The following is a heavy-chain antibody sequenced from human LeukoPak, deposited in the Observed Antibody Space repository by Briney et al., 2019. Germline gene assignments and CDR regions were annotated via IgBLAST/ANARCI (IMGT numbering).Heavy chain of an antibody. Sequence: SETLSLTCTVSGGSISSSSYYWGWIRQPPGKGLEWIGSIYYSGSPYYNPSLKSRVTISVDTSKNQFSLKLSSVTAADTAVYYCARAESHPLHNYDFWSGYYTNTDYYYYMDVWGKGTTVTVSS. CDR2: IYYSGSP. CDR1: GGSISSSSYY. V-gene: IGHV4-39*07. D-gene: IGHD3-3*01. J-gene: IGHJ6*03. CDR3: ARAESHPLHNYDFWSGYYTNTDYYYYMDV.